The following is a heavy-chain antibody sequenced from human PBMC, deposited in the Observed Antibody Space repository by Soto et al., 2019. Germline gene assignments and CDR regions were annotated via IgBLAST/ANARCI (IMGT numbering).Heavy chain of an antibody. J-gene: IGHJ6*03. D-gene: IGHD2-2*01. V-gene: IGHV3-48*01. CDR3: ARQPEGYCSSTSWSFLLHRCYYYMVV. CDR2: ISSSSSTI. CDR1: GFTFSSYS. Sequence: GGSLRLSCAASGFTFSSYSMYWVRQAPGKGLEWVSYISSSSSTIYYADSVKGRFTISRDNAKNSLYLQMNSLRAEDTAVYYCARQPEGYCSSTSWSFLLHRCYYYMVVSCTAPTLTGS.